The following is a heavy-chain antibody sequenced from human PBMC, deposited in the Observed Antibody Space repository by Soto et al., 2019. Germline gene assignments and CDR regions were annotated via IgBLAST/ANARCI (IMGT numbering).Heavy chain of an antibody. CDR2: IYYSGST. Sequence: SETLSLTCTVSGGSVSSGSYYWSWIRQPPGKGLEWIGYIYYSGSTNYNPSLKSRVTISVDTSKNQFSLKLSSVTAADTAVYYCARFARYRSSWYWFDHWGQGTLVTVSS. CDR3: ARFARYRSSWYWFDH. CDR1: GGSVSSGSYY. J-gene: IGHJ5*02. D-gene: IGHD6-13*01. V-gene: IGHV4-61*01.